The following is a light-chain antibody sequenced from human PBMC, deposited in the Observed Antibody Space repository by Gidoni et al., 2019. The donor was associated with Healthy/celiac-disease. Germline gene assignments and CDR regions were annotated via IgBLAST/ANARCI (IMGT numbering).Light chain of an antibody. CDR2: AAS. Sequence: DIQMTQSPSSLSASVGDRVTITCRASQGISNYLAWYQQKPGKVPKLLIYAASTLQSGVPSRFSGSGSGTDFNLTISSLQPEDVANYYCQKYNSAPPFTFGPGTKVDIK. CDR1: QGISNY. V-gene: IGKV1-27*01. CDR3: QKYNSAPPFT. J-gene: IGKJ3*01.